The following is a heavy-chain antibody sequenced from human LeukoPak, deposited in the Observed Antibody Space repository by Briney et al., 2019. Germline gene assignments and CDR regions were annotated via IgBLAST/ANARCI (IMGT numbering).Heavy chain of an antibody. CDR3: ARGGYSGYDFDY. D-gene: IGHD5-12*01. CDR2: INPNSGGT. J-gene: IGHJ4*02. Sequence: ASVKVSCKAPGFTFSGYYMHWVRQAPGQGLEWMGWINPNSGGTNYAQKFQGRVTMTRDTSISTAYMELSRLRSDDTAVYYCARGGYSGYDFDYWGQGTLVTVSS. CDR1: GFTFSGYY. V-gene: IGHV1-2*02.